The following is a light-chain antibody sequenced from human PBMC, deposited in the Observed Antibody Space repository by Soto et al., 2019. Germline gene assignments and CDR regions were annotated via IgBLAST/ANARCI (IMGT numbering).Light chain of an antibody. Sequence: QSALTQPASVSGSPGQSLTISCTGTSSDVGGYKYVSWYQQHPGKAPKLMIYDVSNRPSGVSNRFSGPKSGNTASLNISGLQAEDEADYYCSSYRSSSTLYVFGTGTKLTVL. V-gene: IGLV2-14*01. CDR2: DVS. CDR3: SSYRSSSTLYV. CDR1: SSDVGGYKY. J-gene: IGLJ1*01.